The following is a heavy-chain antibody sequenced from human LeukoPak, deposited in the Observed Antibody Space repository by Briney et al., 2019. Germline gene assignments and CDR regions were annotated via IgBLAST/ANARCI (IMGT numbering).Heavy chain of an antibody. D-gene: IGHD3-9*01. Sequence: GGSLRLSCAASGFTFSSYWMSWVRQAPGKGLEWVSSINGRSIFIYYADSVEGRFTISRDNTKNSLFLQMNSLRADDTAVYYCVRGGTGPLRYFGYGMDVWGQGTTVTVSS. J-gene: IGHJ6*02. CDR2: INGRSIFI. V-gene: IGHV3-21*01. CDR1: GFTFSSYW. CDR3: VRGGTGPLRYFGYGMDV.